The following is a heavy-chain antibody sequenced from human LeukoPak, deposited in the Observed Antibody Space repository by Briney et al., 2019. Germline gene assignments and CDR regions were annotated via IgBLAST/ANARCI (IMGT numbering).Heavy chain of an antibody. CDR2: ISAGGRTT. CDR3: ASWAGNTQSDSWSGPFDY. Sequence: GGSXXLSCAVSGLTFSNLKXNWVRQAPGKXXEWVSYISAGGRTTFYADSVTGRFTISRDNAKNSLYLQMSSLRVEDTAVYYCASWAGNTQSDSWSGPFDYWGQGSLVTVSS. V-gene: IGHV3-48*03. D-gene: IGHD3-3*01. J-gene: IGHJ4*02. CDR1: GLTFSNLK.